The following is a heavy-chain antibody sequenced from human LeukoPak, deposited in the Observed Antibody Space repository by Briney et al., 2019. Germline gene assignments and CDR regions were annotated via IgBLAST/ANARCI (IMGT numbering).Heavy chain of an antibody. CDR3: ARESKYSGYPFDY. Sequence: GGSLRLSCAASGFTFSSYWMHWIRQAPGKGLVWVSRVNSDGSGTTYADSVKGRFTISRDNAKNTLYLQMNSLRAEDTAVYYCARESKYSGYPFDYWGQGTLVTVSS. CDR1: GFTFSSYW. J-gene: IGHJ4*02. V-gene: IGHV3-74*01. CDR2: VNSDGSGT. D-gene: IGHD5-12*01.